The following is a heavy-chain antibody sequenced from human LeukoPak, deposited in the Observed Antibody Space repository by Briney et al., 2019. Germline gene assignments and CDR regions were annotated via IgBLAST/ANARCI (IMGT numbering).Heavy chain of an antibody. Sequence: ASVKVSCKVSGYTLTELSMHWVRQAPGKGLEWMGGFDPEDGEAIYAQKFQGRVTMTEDTSTDTAYMELSSLRSEDTAVYYCARVPAAWIQLNCFYYWGQGTLVTVSS. D-gene: IGHD5-18*01. V-gene: IGHV1-24*01. CDR1: GYTLTELS. CDR3: ARVPAAWIQLNCFYY. J-gene: IGHJ4*02. CDR2: FDPEDGEA.